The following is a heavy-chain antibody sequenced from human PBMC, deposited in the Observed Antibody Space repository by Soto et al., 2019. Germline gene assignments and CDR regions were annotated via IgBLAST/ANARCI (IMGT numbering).Heavy chain of an antibody. CDR3: ARWVYSGSYYRWFDP. CDR1: GGSISSGDYY. V-gene: IGHV4-31*03. Sequence: QVQLQESGPGLVKPSQTLSLTCTVSGGSISSGDYYWNWIRQHPGKGREWIGYIYYSGSTYYNPSLKSRVTISVDTSKNQFSLKLSSVTAADTAVYYCARWVYSGSYYRWFDPWGQGTLVTVSS. D-gene: IGHD1-26*01. CDR2: IYYSGST. J-gene: IGHJ5*02.